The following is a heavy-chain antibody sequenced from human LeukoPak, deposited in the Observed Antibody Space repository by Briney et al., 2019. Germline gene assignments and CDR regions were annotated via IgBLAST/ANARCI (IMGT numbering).Heavy chain of an antibody. Sequence: SGGSLRLSCAASGFSFSSYGMHWVRQAPGKGLEWVAVIWYDGSKKYYADSVKGRFTISRDNSKNTLYLQMNSLRAEDTAVYYCARDPGSGHFDYWGQGTLVTVSS. V-gene: IGHV3-30*19. J-gene: IGHJ4*02. CDR2: IWYDGSKK. CDR1: GFSFSSYG. D-gene: IGHD6-19*01. CDR3: ARDPGSGHFDY.